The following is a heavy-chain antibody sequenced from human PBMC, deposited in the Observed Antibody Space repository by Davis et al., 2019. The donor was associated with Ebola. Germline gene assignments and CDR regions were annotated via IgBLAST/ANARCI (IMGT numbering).Heavy chain of an antibody. CDR3: ARTVPHSDVWSGLWDH. CDR1: GGTFSSST. V-gene: IGHV1-69*13. Sequence: SVKVSCKASGGTFSSSTVSWVRQAPGQGLEWMGEIIPIFGTTKYAQRFRGRVTFTADESTNTAYMELTSLKSEDTAVYYCARTVPHSDVWSGLWDHWGQGTLVSVSS. D-gene: IGHD3-3*01. J-gene: IGHJ4*02. CDR2: IIPIFGTT.